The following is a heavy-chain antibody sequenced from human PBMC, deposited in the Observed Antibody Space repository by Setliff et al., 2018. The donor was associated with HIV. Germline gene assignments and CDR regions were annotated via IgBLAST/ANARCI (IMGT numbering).Heavy chain of an antibody. CDR1: GGSISGGGYY. CDR3: ARVPRITTLRNAFDI. V-gene: IGHV4-31*03. J-gene: IGHJ3*02. CDR2: IYYIGNT. Sequence: PSETLSLTCTVSGGSISGGGYYWSWIRQHPGKGLDWTGNIYYIGNTDYNPSLKSRVTISIDTSKNQFSLQLSSVTAADTAIYYCARVPRITTLRNAFDIWGQGTMVTVSS. D-gene: IGHD3-3*01.